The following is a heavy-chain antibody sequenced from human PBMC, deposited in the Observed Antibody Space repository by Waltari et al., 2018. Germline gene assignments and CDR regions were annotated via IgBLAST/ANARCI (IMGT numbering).Heavy chain of an antibody. CDR3: AREVPRNGYIGLIYYYMDV. CDR1: GGSLCSSRYF. V-gene: IGHV4-39*01. D-gene: IGHD5-12*01. Sequence: QLQLQESGPGLVKPSETLSLSGTVSGGSLCSSRYFWHWIRQPPGKGLEWIGSIYYSGSTYYNLSLKSRVTIAVDRSTNQVSLKLTSVTAADTAVYFCAREVPRNGYIGLIYYYMDVWGKGTTVTVSS. J-gene: IGHJ6*03. CDR2: IYYSGST.